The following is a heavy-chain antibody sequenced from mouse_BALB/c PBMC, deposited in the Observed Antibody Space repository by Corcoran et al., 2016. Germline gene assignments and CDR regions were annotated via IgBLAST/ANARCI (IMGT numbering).Heavy chain of an antibody. CDR3: AGWDCYFDV. V-gene: IGHV14-3*02. Sequence: EVQLQQSGAELVKPGASVKLSWTASGFNSKDTYMHWVKKRPEKGLEWIGRIDPANGNTKYDPKFQGKATITADTSSNTAYLQLSSLTSEDTSFYYCAGWDCYFDVWGAGTTVTVSS. CDR1: GFNSKDTY. J-gene: IGHJ1*01. CDR2: IDPANGNT.